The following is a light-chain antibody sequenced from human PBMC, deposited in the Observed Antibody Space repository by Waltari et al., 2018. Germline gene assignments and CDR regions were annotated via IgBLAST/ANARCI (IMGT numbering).Light chain of an antibody. CDR3: QQSYSCPHT. V-gene: IGKV1-39*01. Sequence: DIQMTQSPSSLSASVVDRVTITCRASQSISSNLNWYQQKPETAPKLPISAASSLQSGVPSGFSGSGSGTEFTLTISSLRPEDFATYVCQQSYSCPHTLGQGTKLDI. CDR1: QSISSN. J-gene: IGKJ2*01. CDR2: AAS.